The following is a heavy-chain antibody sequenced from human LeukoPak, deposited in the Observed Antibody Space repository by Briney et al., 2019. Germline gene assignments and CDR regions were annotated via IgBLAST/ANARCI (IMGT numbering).Heavy chain of an antibody. Sequence: SETLSLTCTVSGGSISSGSYYWSWIRQPAGKGLEWIGRIYTSGSTNYNPSLKSRVTMSVDTSKNQFSLKLSSVTAADTAVYYCARVRPPGDYGAFDIWGQGTMVTVSS. V-gene: IGHV4-61*02. CDR2: IYTSGST. CDR1: GGSISSGSYY. CDR3: ARVRPPGDYGAFDI. D-gene: IGHD4-17*01. J-gene: IGHJ3*02.